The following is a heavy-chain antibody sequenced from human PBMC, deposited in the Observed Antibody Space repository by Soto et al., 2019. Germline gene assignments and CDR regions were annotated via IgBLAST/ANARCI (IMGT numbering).Heavy chain of an antibody. CDR3: AGSPQNWFDP. J-gene: IGHJ5*02. CDR2: SYHSGSS. CDR1: GGSINSAGHS. Sequence: PSETLSLTCTVSGGSINSAGHSWGWVRQSPGKGLEWIGYSYHSGSSYYNPSLKSRVTISVDRSKNQFSLKLSSVTAADTAVYYCAGSPQNWFDPWGQGTLVTVSS. V-gene: IGHV4-30-2*06.